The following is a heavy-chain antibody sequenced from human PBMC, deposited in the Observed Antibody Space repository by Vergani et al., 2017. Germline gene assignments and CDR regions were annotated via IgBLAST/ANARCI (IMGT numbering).Heavy chain of an antibody. CDR1: GGSISSGGYY. J-gene: IGHJ5*02. CDR3: ARVVTTGFDP. Sequence: QVQLQESGPGLVKPSQTLSLTCTVSGGSISSGGYYWSWIRQHPGNGLGWIGYIYYSGITYYNPSLNSRVTISVDTSTNQFSLKLSSVTAADTAVYYCARVVTTGFDPWGQGTLVTVSS. CDR2: IYYSGIT. V-gene: IGHV4-31*03. D-gene: IGHD4-17*01.